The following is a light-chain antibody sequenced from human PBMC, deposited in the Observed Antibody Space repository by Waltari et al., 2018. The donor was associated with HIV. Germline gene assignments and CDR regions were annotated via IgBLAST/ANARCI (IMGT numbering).Light chain of an antibody. CDR3: GTWDSSLSAYV. CDR1: SPNIGNNY. J-gene: IGLJ1*01. Sequence: QSVLTQPPSVSAAPGQKVTISCSGSSPNIGNNYVSWYQQLPGTAPKLLIYENNKRPSWIPDLFSGSKSCTSATLGITGLQTGDEADYCCGTWDSSLSAYVFGSGTKVTVL. V-gene: IGLV1-51*02. CDR2: ENN.